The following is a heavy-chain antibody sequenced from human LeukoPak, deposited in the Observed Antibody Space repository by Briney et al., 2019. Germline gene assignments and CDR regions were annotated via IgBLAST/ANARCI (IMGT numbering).Heavy chain of an antibody. CDR2: ISGSGGST. V-gene: IGHV3-23*01. CDR3: SKSNKKVGRDGYKDPIDY. CDR1: GFTFSSYG. Sequence: GGSLRLSCAASGFTFSSYGMSWVRQAPGKGLEWVSAISGSGGSTYYADSVKGRFTISRDNSKNTLHLQMNSLRAEDTAVYYCSKSNKKVGRDGYKDPIDYWGQGTLVTVSS. D-gene: IGHD5-24*01. J-gene: IGHJ4*02.